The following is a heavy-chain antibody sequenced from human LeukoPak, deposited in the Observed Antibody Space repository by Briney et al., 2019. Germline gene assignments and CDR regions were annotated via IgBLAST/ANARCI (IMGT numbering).Heavy chain of an antibody. CDR3: ASGNIAARPGGYYYYMDV. V-gene: IGHV1-69*05. CDR1: GGTSSSYA. D-gene: IGHD6-6*01. CDR2: IIPIFGTA. J-gene: IGHJ6*03. Sequence: GASVKVSCKASGGTSSSYAISWVRQAPGQGLEWMGGIIPIFGTANYAQKFQGRVTITTDESTSTAYMELSSLRSEDTAVYYCASGNIAARPGGYYYYMDVWGKGTTVTVSS.